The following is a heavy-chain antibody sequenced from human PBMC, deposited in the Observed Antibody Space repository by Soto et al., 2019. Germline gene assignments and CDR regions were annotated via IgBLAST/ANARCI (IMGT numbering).Heavy chain of an antibody. D-gene: IGHD6-6*01. J-gene: IGHJ5*02. Sequence: PGGSLRLSCAASGFTFNSYAMSWVRQAPGKGLEWVSAISASGDSTYYADAVKGRFTISRDNSKNTLYLEMNSLRAEDTALYYCPKPPLPIVPGIFGLDPWGEGLLFTVPS. CDR3: PKPPLPIVPGIFGLDP. CDR1: GFTFNSYA. V-gene: IGHV3-23*01. CDR2: ISASGDST.